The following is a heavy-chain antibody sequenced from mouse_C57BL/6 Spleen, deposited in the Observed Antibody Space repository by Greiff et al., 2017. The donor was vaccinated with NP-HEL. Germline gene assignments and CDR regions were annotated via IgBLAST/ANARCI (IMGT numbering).Heavy chain of an antibody. V-gene: IGHV1-64*01. CDR1: GYTFTSYW. CDR3: AREGDYYGSSYGVFAY. D-gene: IGHD1-1*01. CDR2: IHPNSGST. J-gene: IGHJ3*01. Sequence: QVQLKQPGAELVKPGASVKLSCKASGYTFTSYWMHWVKQRPGQGLEWIGMIHPNSGSTNYNEKFKSKATLTVDKSSSTAYMQLSSLTSEDSAVYYCAREGDYYGSSYGVFAYWGQGTLVTVSA.